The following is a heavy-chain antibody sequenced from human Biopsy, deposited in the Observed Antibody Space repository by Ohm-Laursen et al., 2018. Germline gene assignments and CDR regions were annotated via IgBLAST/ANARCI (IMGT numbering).Heavy chain of an antibody. V-gene: IGHV3-21*01. D-gene: IGHD6-6*01. CDR1: GFTFSSYS. CDR3: ARDSRRTAREGGMDV. J-gene: IGHJ6*02. CDR2: ISETSSHV. Sequence: SLRLSCAASGFTFSSYSMNWVRQAPGKGLEWTSYISETSSHVYDADSVKGRFTVARDNARNSLYLQLNSLRAEDTAVYYCARDSRRTAREGGMDVWGQGTTVTVSS.